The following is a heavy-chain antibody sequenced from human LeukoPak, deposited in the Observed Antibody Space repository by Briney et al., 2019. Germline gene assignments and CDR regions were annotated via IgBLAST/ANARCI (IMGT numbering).Heavy chain of an antibody. V-gene: IGHV3-48*03. D-gene: IGHD3-22*01. CDR1: GFTFSSYE. CDR3: ARDYYYDSSGYAFDI. CDR2: ISSSGSTI. Sequence: GGSLRHSCAASGFTFSSYEMNWVRQAPGKGLEWVSYISSSGSTIYYADSVKGRFTISRDNAKNSLYLQMNSLRAEDTAVYYCARDYYYDSSGYAFDIWGQGTMVAVSS. J-gene: IGHJ3*02.